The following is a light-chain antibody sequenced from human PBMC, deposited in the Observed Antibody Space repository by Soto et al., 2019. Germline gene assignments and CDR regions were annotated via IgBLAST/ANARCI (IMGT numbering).Light chain of an antibody. Sequence: DIQLTQSPSFLSASVGDRVTITCRASQGISSYLAWYQQKPGKAPKLLIYAASTLQSGVPSRFSGSGSGTEFTLTISSLQPEDFATYYCQQLNSYLTFGQGTRLETK. CDR2: AAS. V-gene: IGKV1-9*01. CDR1: QGISSY. J-gene: IGKJ5*01. CDR3: QQLNSYLT.